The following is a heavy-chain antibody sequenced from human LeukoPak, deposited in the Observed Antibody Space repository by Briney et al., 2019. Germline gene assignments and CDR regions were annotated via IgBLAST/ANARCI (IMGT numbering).Heavy chain of an antibody. J-gene: IGHJ4*02. CDR2: IYYTGST. V-gene: IGHV4-39*01. D-gene: IGHD2-2*02. CDR3: ARRRRRVVPAAIAPFDY. CDR1: GGSISSSSYY. Sequence: PSETLSLTCTVSGGSISSSSYYWGWIRQPPGKGLEWIGSIYYTGSTYYNPSLKSRVTISVDTSKNQFSLKLSSVTAADTAVYYCARRRRRVVPAAIAPFDYWGQGTLVTVSS.